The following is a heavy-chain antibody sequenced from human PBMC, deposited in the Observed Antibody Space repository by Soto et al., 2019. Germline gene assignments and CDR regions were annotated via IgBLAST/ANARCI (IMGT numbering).Heavy chain of an antibody. CDR3: ARYINCQRFRA. D-gene: IGHD2-15*01. V-gene: IGHV1-8*01. CDR2: MSANSGYT. Sequence: QVQLVQSGAEVKKPGASVKVSCKASGDIFTNFDFNWVRQATGQGLEWVGWMSANSGYTGQAQKFQGRVTMTRDTPMSTAYMVLSSQRADDTPLDHCARYINCQRFRAWGQGTLVIVSS. J-gene: IGHJ5*02. CDR1: GDIFTNFD.